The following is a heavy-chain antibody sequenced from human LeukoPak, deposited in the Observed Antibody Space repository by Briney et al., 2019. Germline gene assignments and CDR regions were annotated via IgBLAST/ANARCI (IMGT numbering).Heavy chain of an antibody. CDR3: ASTYSSGWYL. CDR2: INHSGST. Sequence: PSETLSLTCTVSGGSFSGYYWSWIRQPPGKGLEWIGEINHSGSTNYNPSLKSRVTISVDTSKNQFSLKLSSVTAADTAVYYCASTYSSGWYLWGQGTLVTVSS. CDR1: GGSFSGYY. J-gene: IGHJ4*02. V-gene: IGHV4-34*01. D-gene: IGHD6-19*01.